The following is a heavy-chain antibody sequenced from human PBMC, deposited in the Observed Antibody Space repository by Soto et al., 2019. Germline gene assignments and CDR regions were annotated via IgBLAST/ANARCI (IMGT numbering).Heavy chain of an antibody. Sequence: PGGSLRLSCAASGFTFSSYDMHWVRQATGKGLEWVSAIGTAGDTYYPGSVKGRFTISRENAKNSLYLQMNSLRAGDTAVYYCARASGWSARNDAFDIWGQGTMVTVSS. CDR2: IGTAGDT. CDR1: GFTFSSYD. V-gene: IGHV3-13*01. D-gene: IGHD6-19*01. CDR3: ARASGWSARNDAFDI. J-gene: IGHJ3*02.